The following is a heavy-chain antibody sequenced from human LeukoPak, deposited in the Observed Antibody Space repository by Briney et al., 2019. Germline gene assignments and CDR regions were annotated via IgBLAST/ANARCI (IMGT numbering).Heavy chain of an antibody. V-gene: IGHV4-34*01. D-gene: IGHD1-26*01. CDR3: ARSEVVSATVSVS. Sequence: SETLSLTCTVYGGSSSDYYWNWIRQPPGKGLEWIGEISHSGSTNYNPSLKSRVTMSVDRSKSQFSLGLSSVTAADTALYYCARSEVVSATVSVSWGQGTLVTVPS. CDR2: ISHSGST. J-gene: IGHJ4*02. CDR1: GGSSSDYY.